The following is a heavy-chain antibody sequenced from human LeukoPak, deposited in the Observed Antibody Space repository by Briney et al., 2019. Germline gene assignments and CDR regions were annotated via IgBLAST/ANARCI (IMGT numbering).Heavy chain of an antibody. J-gene: IGHJ4*01. CDR3: ARDNGRAWFGPIDY. CDR1: GFTFSSYW. V-gene: IGHV3-33*08. D-gene: IGHD6-19*01. Sequence: PGGSLRLSCAASGFTFSSYWMSWVRQAPGKRLEWVAVMWHDGGNDYSADSVKGRFTISRDNSKNTLYLQMNSLRDEDTALYYCARDNGRAWFGPIDYWGHGTLVTVSS. CDR2: MWHDGGND.